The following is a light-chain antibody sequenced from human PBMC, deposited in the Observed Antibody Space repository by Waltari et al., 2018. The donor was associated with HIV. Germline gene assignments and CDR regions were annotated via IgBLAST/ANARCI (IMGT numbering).Light chain of an antibody. CDR3: ASYTSSTTL. CDR2: DVT. CDR1: SSDVGGYNF. J-gene: IGLJ2*01. V-gene: IGLV2-14*03. Sequence: QSALTQPASVSGSPGQSITISCTGTSSDVGGYNFVSWFQQHPGKAPKLMIYDVTHRPSGVSNRFSGSKSGNTASLTISGLQADDEADYYCASYTSSTTLFGGGTKLTVL.